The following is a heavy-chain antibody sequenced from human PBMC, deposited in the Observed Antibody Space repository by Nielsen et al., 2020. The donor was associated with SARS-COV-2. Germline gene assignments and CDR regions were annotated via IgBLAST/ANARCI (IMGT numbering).Heavy chain of an antibody. Sequence: GESLKISCKGSGYSFTSYWIGWVRQMPGKGLEWMGIIYPGDSDARYSPSFQGQVTISADKSISTAYLQWSSLKASDTAMYYCARLAAAAGTSIWYFDLWGRGTLVTVSS. CDR1: GYSFTSYW. D-gene: IGHD6-13*01. CDR2: IYPGDSDA. V-gene: IGHV5-51*01. J-gene: IGHJ2*01. CDR3: ARLAAAAGTSIWYFDL.